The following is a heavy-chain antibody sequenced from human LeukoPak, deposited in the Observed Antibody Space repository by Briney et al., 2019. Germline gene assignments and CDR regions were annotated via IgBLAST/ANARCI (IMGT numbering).Heavy chain of an antibody. J-gene: IGHJ4*02. CDR3: ARHRSGWLQSSFDY. Sequence: SETLSLTCTVSGGSISSSSYNWGWIRQPPGKGLEWIGSFDNSGSTYYNPSLKSRVTISVDTSKDQFSLKLTSVTAADTAVYYCARHRSGWLQSSFDYWGQGTLVTVSS. CDR1: GGSISSSSYN. D-gene: IGHD5-24*01. V-gene: IGHV4-39*01. CDR2: FDNSGST.